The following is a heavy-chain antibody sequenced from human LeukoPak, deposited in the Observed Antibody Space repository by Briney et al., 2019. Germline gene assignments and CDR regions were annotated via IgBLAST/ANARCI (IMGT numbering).Heavy chain of an antibody. CDR2: IYQSGST. D-gene: IGHD3-10*01. Sequence: PSETLSLTCAVSGGSISSSNWWSWVRQPPGKGLEWIGEIYQSGSTYYNPSLKTRVMISLDMSKYQFSLKLSSVTAADTAVYYCARERTSLWFGELLGSDFDYWGQGTLVTVSS. J-gene: IGHJ4*02. CDR1: GGSISSSNW. V-gene: IGHV4-4*02. CDR3: ARERTSLWFGELLGSDFDY.